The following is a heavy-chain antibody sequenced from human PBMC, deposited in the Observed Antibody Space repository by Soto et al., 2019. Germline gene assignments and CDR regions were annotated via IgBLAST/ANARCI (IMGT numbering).Heavy chain of an antibody. CDR1: GGSFSGYY. D-gene: IGHD2-15*01. CDR2: INHSGST. Sequence: QVQLQQWGAGLLKPSETLSLTCAVYGGSFSGYYWSWIRQPPGKGLEWIGEINHSGSTNYNPSLTSRVTISVDTSKNQFSLKMSSVTAADTAVYYCARGLVSVVVAGFDYWGQGTLVTVSS. CDR3: ARGLVSVVVAGFDY. J-gene: IGHJ4*02. V-gene: IGHV4-34*01.